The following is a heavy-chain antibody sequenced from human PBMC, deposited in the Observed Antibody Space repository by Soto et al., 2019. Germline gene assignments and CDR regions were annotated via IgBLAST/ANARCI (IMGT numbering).Heavy chain of an antibody. J-gene: IGHJ4*02. CDR1: GGSISSSSYY. Sequence: PSETLSLTCTVSGGSISSSSYYWSWIRQPPGKGLEWIGYIYYSGSTYYNPSLKSRVTISVDTSKNQFSLKLSSVTAADTAVYYCAREDFYGSNIFDYWGQGTLVTVSS. V-gene: IGHV4-30-4*01. CDR3: AREDFYGSNIFDY. CDR2: IYYSGST. D-gene: IGHD3-10*01.